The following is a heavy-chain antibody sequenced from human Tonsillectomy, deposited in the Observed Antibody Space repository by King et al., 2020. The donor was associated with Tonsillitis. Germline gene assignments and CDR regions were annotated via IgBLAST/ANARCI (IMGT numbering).Heavy chain of an antibody. CDR1: GYTFTSYA. V-gene: IGHV1-3*01. CDR3: ARILLWCGEFGRDAFDI. CDR2: INAGNGNT. J-gene: IGHJ3*02. D-gene: IGHD3-10*01. Sequence: QLVQSGAEVKKPGASVKVSCKASGYTFTSYAMHWVRQAPGQRLEWMAWINAGNGNTKYSQKFQGRVTITRDTSASTAYMELSSLRSEDTAVYYCARILLWCGEFGRDAFDIWGQGTIVTVSS.